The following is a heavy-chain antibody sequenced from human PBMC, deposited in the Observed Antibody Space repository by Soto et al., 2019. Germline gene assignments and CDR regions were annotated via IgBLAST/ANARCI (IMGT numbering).Heavy chain of an antibody. V-gene: IGHV4-39*01. CDR2: IYYSGST. Sequence: QLQLQESGPGLVKPSETLSLTCTVSGGSISSSSYYWGWIRQPPGKGLEWIGSIYYSGSTYYNPSLKSRVTISVDTSKNQFSLKLSSVTAADTAVYYCARQGVYGDYLLDYWGQGTPVTVSS. D-gene: IGHD4-17*01. CDR1: GGSISSSSYY. J-gene: IGHJ4*02. CDR3: ARQGVYGDYLLDY.